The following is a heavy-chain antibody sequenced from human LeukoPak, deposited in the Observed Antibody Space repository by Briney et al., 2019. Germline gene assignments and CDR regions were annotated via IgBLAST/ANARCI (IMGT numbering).Heavy chain of an antibody. CDR1: GYTFTSHF. Sequence: ASVTVSCKASGYTFTSHFMHWVRQAPGQGLEWMGIINPRGGSTSYTQKFQGRVTMTRDTSVNTAYMELSTLRSDDTAVYYCARAISNTAIAAAATMGYWGQGTLVTVSS. V-gene: IGHV1-46*01. J-gene: IGHJ4*02. CDR2: INPRGGST. D-gene: IGHD6-13*01. CDR3: ARAISNTAIAAAATMGY.